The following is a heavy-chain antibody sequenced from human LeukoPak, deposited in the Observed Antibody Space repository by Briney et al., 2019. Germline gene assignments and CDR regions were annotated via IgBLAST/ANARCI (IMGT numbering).Heavy chain of an antibody. D-gene: IGHD2-15*01. V-gene: IGHV3-11*05. Sequence: GGSLRLSCAASGFTFSDYFMSWIRQAPGKGLEWVSYISSSSRYTNYADSVKVRFTISRDNAKNSLYLKMNSLRAEDTAVYYCAREGRYCSGGSCDGGDAFDIWGQGTMVTVSS. CDR1: GFTFSDYF. J-gene: IGHJ3*02. CDR2: ISSSSRYT. CDR3: AREGRYCSGGSCDGGDAFDI.